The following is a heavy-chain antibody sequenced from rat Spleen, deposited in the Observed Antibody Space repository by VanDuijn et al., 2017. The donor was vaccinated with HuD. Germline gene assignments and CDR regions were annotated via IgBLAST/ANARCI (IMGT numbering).Heavy chain of an antibody. CDR3: ARRHYGYTDYFDY. V-gene: IGHV5S13*01. J-gene: IGHJ2*01. Sequence: EVQLVESGGGLVQPGRSLKLSCAASGFTFSNYGMAWVRQAPTKGLEWVASISPGGGITYYRDSVKGRFTISRDNAKSTLSLQMDSLRSEDTATYYCARRHYGYTDYFDYWGQGVMVTVSS. CDR1: GFTFSNYG. D-gene: IGHD1-9*01. CDR2: ISPGGGIT.